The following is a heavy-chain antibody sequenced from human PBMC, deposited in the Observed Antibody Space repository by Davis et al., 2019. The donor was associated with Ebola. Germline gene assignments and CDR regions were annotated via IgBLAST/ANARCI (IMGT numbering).Heavy chain of an antibody. CDR2: IYYSGST. CDR1: GFTFSDYY. CDR3: ARDTGITIFGVATDY. J-gene: IGHJ4*02. D-gene: IGHD3-3*01. V-gene: IGHV4-34*01. Sequence: ESLKISCAASGFTFSDYYMSWIRQHPGKGLEWIGYIYYSGSTNYNPSLKSRVTISVDTSKNQFSLKLSSVTAADTAVYYCARDTGITIFGVATDYWGQGTLVTVSS.